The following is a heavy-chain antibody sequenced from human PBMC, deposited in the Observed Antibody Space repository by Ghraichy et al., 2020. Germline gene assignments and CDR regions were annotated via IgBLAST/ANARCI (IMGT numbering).Heavy chain of an antibody. D-gene: IGHD3-22*01. CDR1: GFTFSSYA. CDR3: AKDRDYSDSSGYYFNAFDI. J-gene: IGHJ3*02. Sequence: GGSLRLSCAASGFTFSSYAMSWVRQAPGKGLEWVSAIRGSGSSTYYTDSVKGRFTISRDNSKNTLYLQMNSLRAEDTAVYYCAKDRDYSDSSGYYFNAFDISGQGTMVTVSS. V-gene: IGHV3-23*01. CDR2: IRGSGSST.